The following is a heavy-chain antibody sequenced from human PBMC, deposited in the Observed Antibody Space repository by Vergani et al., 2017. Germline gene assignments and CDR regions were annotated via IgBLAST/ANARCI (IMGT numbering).Heavy chain of an antibody. CDR2: IIPIFGTA. V-gene: IGHV1-69*13. Sequence: QVQLVQSGAEVKKPGSSVKVSCKASGGTFSSYAISWVRQAHGQGLEWMGRIIPIFGTANYAQKFQGRVTITADESTSTAYMGLSSLRSEDTAVYYCARDLRDGDSPHYYYYGMDVWGQGTTVTVSS. D-gene: IGHD5-24*01. CDR1: GGTFSSYA. CDR3: ARDLRDGDSPHYYYYGMDV. J-gene: IGHJ6*02.